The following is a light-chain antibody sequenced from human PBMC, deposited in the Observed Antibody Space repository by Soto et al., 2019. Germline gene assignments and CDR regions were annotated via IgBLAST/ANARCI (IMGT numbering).Light chain of an antibody. V-gene: IGKV1-5*01. CDR2: DAS. J-gene: IGKJ1*01. CDR3: QQYNSYST. CDR1: QSISSW. Sequence: DIQMTQSPSTLSASVGDRVTIACRASQSISSWLAWYQQKPGKAPKLLIYDASSWESGVPSRFSGSGSGTEFPLTISSLQPDDFATYYCQQYNSYSTFGQGTKVEIK.